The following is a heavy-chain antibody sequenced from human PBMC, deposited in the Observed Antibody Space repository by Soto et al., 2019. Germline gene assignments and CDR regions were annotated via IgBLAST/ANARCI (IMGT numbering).Heavy chain of an antibody. CDR3: SKNGTTWFAS. CDR1: GYSFHNSG. J-gene: IGHJ5*01. V-gene: IGHV1-18*01. Sequence: QVQLVQSGPELKKPGASVKVSCKTSGYSFHNSGISWVRQAPGQGLEWMGWISVLNGYAHYGQKFQGRVIMTADTFTSTAYMELRGVRSDDTAMYYCSKNGTTWFASWGQGTPVTVSS. D-gene: IGHD1-1*01. CDR2: ISVLNGYA.